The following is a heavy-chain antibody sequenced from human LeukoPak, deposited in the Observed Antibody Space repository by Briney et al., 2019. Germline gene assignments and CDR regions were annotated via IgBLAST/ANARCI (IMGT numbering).Heavy chain of an antibody. Sequence: PSETLSLTCTVSGGSISSGGYYWSWIRQHPGKGLEWIGYIYYSGSTYYNPSPKSRVTISVDTSKNQFSLKLSSVTAADTAVYYCARGQTTVVTPYYYYGMDVWGQGTTVTVSS. CDR1: GGSISSGGYY. CDR3: ARGQTTVVTPYYYYGMDV. J-gene: IGHJ6*02. V-gene: IGHV4-31*03. D-gene: IGHD4-23*01. CDR2: IYYSGST.